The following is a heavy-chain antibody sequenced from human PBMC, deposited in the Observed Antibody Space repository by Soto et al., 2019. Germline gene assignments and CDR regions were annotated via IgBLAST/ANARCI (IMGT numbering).Heavy chain of an antibody. Sequence: EVQLLESGGGLVQPGGSLRLSCAASGFTFNNYAMTWVRQAQGKGLEWVSAISGGGDTTSYADSVKGRFTVSRDGSKNTLYLQKSSLRAEDPALYYCAKGRGGSGSLTPRVDFWGQGTLVTVSS. CDR3: AKGRGGSGSLTPRVDF. J-gene: IGHJ4*02. CDR1: GFTFNNYA. V-gene: IGHV3-23*01. D-gene: IGHD3-10*01. CDR2: ISGGGDTT.